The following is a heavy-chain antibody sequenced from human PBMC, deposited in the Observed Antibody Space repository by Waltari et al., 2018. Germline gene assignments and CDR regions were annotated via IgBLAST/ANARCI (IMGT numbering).Heavy chain of an antibody. V-gene: IGHV3-49*04. J-gene: IGHJ4*02. Sequence: EVQLVESGGGLVQPGRSLRLSCTASGFTFGDYAMSWVRQAPGKGLEWVGFIRSEAYGGTTEYAASVKGRFTISRDDSKSIAYLQMNSLKTEDTAVYYCTRGLVVLDYWGQGTLVTVSS. CDR1: GFTFGDYA. CDR2: IRSEAYGGTT. CDR3: TRGLVVLDY. D-gene: IGHD2-2*01.